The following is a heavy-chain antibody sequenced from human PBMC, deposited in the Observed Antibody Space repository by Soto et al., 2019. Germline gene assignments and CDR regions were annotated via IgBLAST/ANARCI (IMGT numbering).Heavy chain of an antibody. D-gene: IGHD2-8*01. CDR2: ISSDGTTT. CDR1: GFTFRKFW. CDR3: AIQDCTNDVCLEAAVTVGGALES. J-gene: IGHJ1*01. V-gene: IGHV3-74*01. Sequence: EVQLVQSGGGLAQPGKSLRLSCAASGFTFRKFWMHWVRQVPGKGPVWVSYISSDGTTTDYADSVKGRFTISRYNAKDTLYMQMDSLRAEDTAVYYCAIQDCTNDVCLEAAVTVGGALESWGQGTLVTVSS.